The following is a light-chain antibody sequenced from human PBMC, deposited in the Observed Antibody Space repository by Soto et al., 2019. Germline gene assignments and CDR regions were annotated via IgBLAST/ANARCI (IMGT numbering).Light chain of an antibody. J-gene: IGLJ1*01. Sequence: QSALTQPASVSGSPGQSIAISCTGTSSDVGGYKYVSWYQQYPGKAPKLMIYDVSNRPSGVPDRFSGSKSGNTASLTISGLLSEDEADYYCSSYTSYTSYVFGTGTKLTVL. CDR3: SSYTSYTSYV. V-gene: IGLV2-14*01. CDR2: DVS. CDR1: SSDVGGYKY.